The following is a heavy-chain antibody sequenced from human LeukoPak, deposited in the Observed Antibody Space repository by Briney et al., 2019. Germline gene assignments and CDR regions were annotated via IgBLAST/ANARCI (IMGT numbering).Heavy chain of an antibody. CDR2: ISYGGSSK. V-gene: IGHV3-30*18. D-gene: IGHD3-22*01. J-gene: IGHJ4*02. CDR1: KFTFSTYD. CDR3: AEGPDSSGYYSLDY. Sequence: QPGGSLRLSCAAPKFTFSTYDMHWVRQAPGKGLEWVAVISYGGSSKYYADSVKGRFTISRDNSKNTLYVQMNSLRTEDTAIYYRAEGPDSSGYYSLDYWGQGTLVTVSS.